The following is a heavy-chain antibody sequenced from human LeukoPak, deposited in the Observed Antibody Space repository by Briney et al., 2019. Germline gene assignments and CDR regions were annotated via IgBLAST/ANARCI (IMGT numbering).Heavy chain of an antibody. CDR1: GFTFSSYA. V-gene: IGHV3-23*01. CDR2: ISGSGGST. D-gene: IGHD3-9*01. CDR3: AKENKLRYFDWLPYYYYYGMDV. J-gene: IGHJ6*02. Sequence: GGSLRLSCAASGFTFSSYAMSWVRQAPGKGLEWVSAISGSGGSTYYADPVKGRFTISRDNSKNTLYLQMNSLRAEDTAVYYCAKENKLRYFDWLPYYYYYGMDVWGQGTTVTVSS.